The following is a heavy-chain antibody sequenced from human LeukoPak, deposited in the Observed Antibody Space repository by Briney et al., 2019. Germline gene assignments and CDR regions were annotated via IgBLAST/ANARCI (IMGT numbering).Heavy chain of an antibody. V-gene: IGHV1-69*13. CDR2: IILIFGTA. Sequence: RASVKVSCKASGGTFSSYAISWVRQAPGQGLEWMGGIILIFGTANYAQKFQGRVTITADESTSTAYMELSSLRSEDTAVYYCARDRAGDILTGYSAMDVWGKGTTVTVSS. CDR1: GGTFSSYA. J-gene: IGHJ6*04. D-gene: IGHD3-9*01. CDR3: ARDRAGDILTGYSAMDV.